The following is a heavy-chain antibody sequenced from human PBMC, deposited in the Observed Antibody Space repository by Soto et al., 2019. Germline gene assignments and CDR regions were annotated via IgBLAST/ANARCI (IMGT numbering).Heavy chain of an antibody. Sequence: SAPLSLTCSVSSGSISSNSYFWAWIRQPPGKGLEWIGAVFYSGDTYYSESLKSRVTMSVDTSKNQFSLKLNSVTAADTAVYYCARQGRNTKIVLLRHYATDFWGQGTAVTVSS. CDR3: ARQGRNTKIVLLRHYATDF. V-gene: IGHV4-39*01. CDR1: SGSISSNSYF. J-gene: IGHJ6*02. D-gene: IGHD3-22*01. CDR2: VFYSGDT.